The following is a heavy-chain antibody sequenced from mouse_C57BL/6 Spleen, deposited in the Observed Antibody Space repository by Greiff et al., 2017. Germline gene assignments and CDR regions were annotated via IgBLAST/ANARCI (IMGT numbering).Heavy chain of an antibody. V-gene: IGHV1-39*01. CDR2: INPNYGTT. D-gene: IGHD1-1*01. Sequence: LVESGPELVKPGASVKISCKASGYSFTDYNMNWVKQSNGKSLEWIGVINPNYGTTSYNQKFKGKATLTVDQSSSTAYMQLNSLTSEDSAVYYCARGPYYGSSSYWYFDVWGTGTTVTVSS. J-gene: IGHJ1*03. CDR3: ARGPYYGSSSYWYFDV. CDR1: GYSFTDYN.